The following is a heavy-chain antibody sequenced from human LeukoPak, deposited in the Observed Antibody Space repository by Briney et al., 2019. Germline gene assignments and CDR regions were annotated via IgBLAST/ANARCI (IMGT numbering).Heavy chain of an antibody. CDR3: ARENIVARGFDY. V-gene: IGHV1-69*13. Sequence: ASVKVSCKASGGTFSSYAISWVRQAPGQGLEWMGGIIPIFGTANYAQKFQGRVTITADESTSTAYMELSSLRSEDTAVYYCARENIVARGFDYWGQGTLVTVSS. CDR1: GGTFSSYA. D-gene: IGHD5-12*01. J-gene: IGHJ4*02. CDR2: IIPIFGTA.